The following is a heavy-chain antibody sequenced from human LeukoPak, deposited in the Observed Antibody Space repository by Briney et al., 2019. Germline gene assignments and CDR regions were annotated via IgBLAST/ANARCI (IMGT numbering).Heavy chain of an antibody. Sequence: PSETLSLTCAVSGGSISSNIHYWGWIRQPPGKGLEWIGDIYYSGSTYYSPPLKSRVTISVDTSKNQFSLKLSSVTTADTAVYYCARRGGYDFSYDYWGQGILVTVSS. V-gene: IGHV4-39*01. CDR1: GGSISSNIHY. J-gene: IGHJ4*02. D-gene: IGHD5-12*01. CDR2: IYYSGST. CDR3: ARRGGYDFSYDY.